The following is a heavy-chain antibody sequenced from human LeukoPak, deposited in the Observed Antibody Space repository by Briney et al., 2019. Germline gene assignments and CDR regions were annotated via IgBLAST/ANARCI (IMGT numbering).Heavy chain of an antibody. CDR3: ARDSLLYDSSGYAAFDI. CDR1: GYTFTSYG. V-gene: IGHV1-18*01. Sequence: ASVKVSCKASGYTFTSYGISWVRQAPGQGLEWMGWISAYNGNTNYAQKLQGRVTMTTDTSTSTAYMELSSLRSEDTAVYYCARDSLLYDSSGYAAFDIWGQGTMVTVSS. J-gene: IGHJ3*02. CDR2: ISAYNGNT. D-gene: IGHD3-22*01.